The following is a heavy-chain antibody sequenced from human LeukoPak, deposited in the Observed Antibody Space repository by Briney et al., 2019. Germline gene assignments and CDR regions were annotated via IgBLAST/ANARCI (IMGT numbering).Heavy chain of an antibody. CDR3: ARAYYESSAYRHAVYFDY. D-gene: IGHD3-22*01. J-gene: IGHJ4*02. CDR1: GYTFTSYD. V-gene: IGHV1-8*01. CDR2: MNPNSGNT. Sequence: GASVKVSCKASGYTFTSYDINWVRQATGQGLEWMGWMNPNSGNTGYAQKFQGRVTMTRNTSINTAYMELSSLRSEDTAVYYCARAYYESSAYRHAVYFDYWGQGTLVTVSS.